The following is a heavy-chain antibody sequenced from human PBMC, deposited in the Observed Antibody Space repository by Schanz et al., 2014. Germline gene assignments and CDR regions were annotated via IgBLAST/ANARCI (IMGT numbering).Heavy chain of an antibody. CDR1: GFTFSNHG. CDR2: IWYDGSNE. Sequence: QVQLVESGGGVVQPGRSLRLSCAASGFTFSNHGMHWVRQSPGKGLEWVALIWYDGSNEYYADSVKGRFTISRDNPKNSLYLQMNSLRAEDTALYYCARDFPYVSGSYYKGFGYWGQGTLVTVSS. J-gene: IGHJ4*02. CDR3: ARDFPYVSGSYYKGFGY. D-gene: IGHD3-10*01. V-gene: IGHV3-33*01.